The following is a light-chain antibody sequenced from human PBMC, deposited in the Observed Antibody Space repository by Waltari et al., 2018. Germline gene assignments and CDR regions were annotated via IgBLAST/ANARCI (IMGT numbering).Light chain of an antibody. Sequence: DIVMTQSPLSLPVTPGEPASISCRSSQSLLHSNGYNYLDWYLQKPGQSPQLLIYLGSNRSSGVPERFSGSGSGTDFTLKISRVEAEDVGVYYCMQATSWPPYTFGQGTKLEIK. J-gene: IGKJ2*01. CDR1: QSLLHSNGYNY. CDR3: MQATSWPPYT. CDR2: LGS. V-gene: IGKV2-28*01.